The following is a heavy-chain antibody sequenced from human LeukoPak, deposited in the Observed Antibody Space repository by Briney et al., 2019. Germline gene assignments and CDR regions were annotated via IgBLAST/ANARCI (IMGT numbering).Heavy chain of an antibody. CDR3: AREVGGYSGYDVSAVFDY. CDR1: GGTFSSYA. Sequence: SVKVSFKASGGTFSSYAISWVRQAPGQGLEWMGRIIPILGIANYAQKFQGRVTITADKSTSTAYMELSSLRSEDTAVYYCAREVGGYSGYDVSAVFDYWGQGTLVTVSS. V-gene: IGHV1-69*04. D-gene: IGHD5-12*01. CDR2: IIPILGIA. J-gene: IGHJ4*02.